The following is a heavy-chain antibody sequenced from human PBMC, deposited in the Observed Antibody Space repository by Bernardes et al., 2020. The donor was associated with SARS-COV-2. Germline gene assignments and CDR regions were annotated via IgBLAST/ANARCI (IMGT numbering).Heavy chain of an antibody. D-gene: IGHD1-26*01. J-gene: IGHJ5*02. Sequence: LSLTCTVSGDSITSASYYWGWIRQSPGKGLEWIGSVYYSGHTYYNPSLKSRVTISVDTSQNQFSLKLDSVTAADTAVYYCARNRWEWERHIPGLTWFDPWGQGTLVTVSS. CDR1: GDSITSASYY. CDR2: VYYSGHT. V-gene: IGHV4-39*01. CDR3: ARNRWEWERHIPGLTWFDP.